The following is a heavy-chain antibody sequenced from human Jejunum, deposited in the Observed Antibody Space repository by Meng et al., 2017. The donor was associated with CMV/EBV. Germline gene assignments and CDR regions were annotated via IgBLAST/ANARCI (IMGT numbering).Heavy chain of an antibody. Sequence: LQLQESGSGLVKPLQTRSVTCIFSGDSISGGAYSWTWIRQSPGKGLEWIGYINHNGISNYNPSLKSRVTLSVDRSKNQFSLKLNSVTAADTAVYYCARERGLNFDYWGQGTLVTVSS. J-gene: IGHJ4*02. CDR1: GDSISGGAYS. V-gene: IGHV4-30-2*06. CDR2: INHNGIS. CDR3: ARERGLNFDY. D-gene: IGHD3/OR15-3a*01.